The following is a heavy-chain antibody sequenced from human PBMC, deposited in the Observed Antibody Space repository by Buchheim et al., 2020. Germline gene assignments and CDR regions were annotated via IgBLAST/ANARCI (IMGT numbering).Heavy chain of an antibody. D-gene: IGHD3-10*01. V-gene: IGHV3-23*01. CDR1: GFTFSSYA. CDR2: ISGSGGST. Sequence: EVQLLESGGGLVQPGGSLRLSCAASGFTFSSYAMSWVRQAPGKGLEWVSAISGSGGSTYYADSVKGRFTISRDNSKNTLYLQMNSLRAEDTAVYYCAKDLRASWFGESSYWYFDLWGRGTL. CDR3: AKDLRASWFGESSYWYFDL. J-gene: IGHJ2*01.